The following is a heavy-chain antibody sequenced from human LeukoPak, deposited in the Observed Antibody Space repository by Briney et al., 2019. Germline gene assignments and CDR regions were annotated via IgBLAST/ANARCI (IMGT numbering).Heavy chain of an antibody. V-gene: IGHV1-2*02. CDR3: ARSRGVVVPAAAMDV. CDR1: GYTFTGYY. CDR2: INPNSGGT. Sequence: ASVKVSCKASGYTFTGYYMHWVRQAPGQGLEWMGWINPNSGGTNYAQKFQGRVTMTRDTSISTAYMELSRLRSDDTAVYYCARSRGVVVPAAAMDVWGQGTTVTVSS. D-gene: IGHD2-2*01. J-gene: IGHJ6*02.